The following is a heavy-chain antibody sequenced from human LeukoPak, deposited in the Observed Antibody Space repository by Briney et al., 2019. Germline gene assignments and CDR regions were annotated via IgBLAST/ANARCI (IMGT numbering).Heavy chain of an antibody. J-gene: IGHJ4*02. Sequence: GGSLRLSCAASGFTFRDYNMSWIRQAPGKGQEYISYINTGDTSIYYAGSVKGRFTISRDNAKNSLYLQMNNVRAEDTAVYYCARTSTDCLDCWGQGTLVTVSS. CDR1: GFTFRDYN. CDR3: ARTSTDCLDC. V-gene: IGHV3-11*04. CDR2: INTGDTSI. D-gene: IGHD2-21*02.